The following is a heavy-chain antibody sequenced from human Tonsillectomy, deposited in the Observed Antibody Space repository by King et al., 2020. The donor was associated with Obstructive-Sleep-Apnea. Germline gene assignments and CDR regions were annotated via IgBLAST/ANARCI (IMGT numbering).Heavy chain of an antibody. V-gene: IGHV4-38-2*02. CDR1: GYSISSGYY. D-gene: IGHD3-22*01. CDR3: ARLSSGPDAFDI. Sequence: QRKEEGPGLVKPSETLSLTCTVSGYSISSGYYWGWIRQPPGKGLEWIGSIYHSGSTYYNPSLKCRVTISVDTSKNQFSLKLSSVTAADTAVYYCARLSSGPDAFDIWGQGTMVTVSS. CDR2: IYHSGST. J-gene: IGHJ3*02.